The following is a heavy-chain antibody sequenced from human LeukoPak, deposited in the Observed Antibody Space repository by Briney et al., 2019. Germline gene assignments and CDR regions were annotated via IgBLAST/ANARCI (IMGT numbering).Heavy chain of an antibody. V-gene: IGHV4-39*07. CDR2: IYYSGST. CDR3: ARAWSYHYYYMDV. Sequence: SETLSLTCTVSGGSISSSSYYWGWIRQPPGKGLEWIGSIYYSGSTYYNPSLKSRVTISVDTSKNQFSLKLSSVTAADTAVYYCARAWSYHYYYMDVWGKGTTVTVSS. J-gene: IGHJ6*03. CDR1: GGSISSSSYY. D-gene: IGHD3-3*01.